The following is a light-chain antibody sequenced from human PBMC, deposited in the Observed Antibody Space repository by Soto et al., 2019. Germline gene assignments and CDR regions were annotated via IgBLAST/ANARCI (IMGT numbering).Light chain of an antibody. Sequence: EIELTQSPCTLSLSPGERATLSCRASQSVSSSYLAWYQQEPGQAPRLLIYGASSRATGIPDRFSGSGSGTDFTLTISRLEPEDFAVYYCQQYGSSPTTFGQGTKVDIK. V-gene: IGKV3-20*01. CDR1: QSVSSSY. CDR3: QQYGSSPTT. CDR2: GAS. J-gene: IGKJ1*01.